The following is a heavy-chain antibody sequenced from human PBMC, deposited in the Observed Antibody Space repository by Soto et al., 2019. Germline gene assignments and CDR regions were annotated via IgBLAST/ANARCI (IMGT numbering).Heavy chain of an antibody. CDR1: GGSFSGYY. CDR3: ARGGLLLFGELLDYYYGMDF. D-gene: IGHD3-10*01. V-gene: IGHV4-34*01. J-gene: IGHJ6*02. Sequence: SETLSLTCAVYGGSFSGYYWSWIRQPPGKGLEWIGEINHSGSTNYNPSLKSRVTISVDTSKNQFSLKLSSVTAADTAVYYCARGGLLLFGELLDYYYGMDFWGPGTTVTVFS. CDR2: INHSGST.